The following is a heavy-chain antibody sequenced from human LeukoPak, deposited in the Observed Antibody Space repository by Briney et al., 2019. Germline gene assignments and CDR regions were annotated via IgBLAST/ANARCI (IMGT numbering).Heavy chain of an antibody. CDR1: GNSLSELS. J-gene: IGHJ4*02. CDR2: FDPEEAKM. Sequence: ASVTVSCKVSGNSLSELSIQWVRQAPGKGLECVGGFDPEEAKMVYAQNFQGRVTMTRDTSISTAYMELSRLRSDDTAVYYCARVRGTGWYYFDYWGQGTLVTVSS. D-gene: IGHD2-15*01. V-gene: IGHV1-24*01. CDR3: ARVRGTGWYYFDY.